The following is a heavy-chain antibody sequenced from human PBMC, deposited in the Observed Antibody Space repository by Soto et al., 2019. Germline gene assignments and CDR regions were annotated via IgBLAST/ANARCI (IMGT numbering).Heavy chain of an antibody. D-gene: IGHD2-15*01. J-gene: IGHJ5*02. Sequence: GSLRLSGAASVLTFNRYWMHWVRHAPGKGLVWVSHINTDGSNTNYADSVKGRFTISRDNAKSTLFLQMNSLRDEDTAVYYCAREFCSGGNCYTYYFDPWGQGIPVTVSS. CDR2: INTDGSNT. CDR3: AREFCSGGNCYTYYFDP. V-gene: IGHV3-74*01. CDR1: VLTFNRYW.